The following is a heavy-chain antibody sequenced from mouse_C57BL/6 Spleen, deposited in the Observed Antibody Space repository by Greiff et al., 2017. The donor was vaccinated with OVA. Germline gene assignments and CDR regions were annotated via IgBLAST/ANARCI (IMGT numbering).Heavy chain of an antibody. CDR1: GYSITSGYY. CDR3: ARYDYDEEVLYAMDY. Sequence: ESGPGLVKPSQSLSLTCSVTGYSITSGYYWNWIRQFPGNKLEWMGYISYDGSNNYNPSLKNRISITRDTSKNQFFLKLNSVTTEDTATYYCARYDYDEEVLYAMDYWGQGTSVTVSS. D-gene: IGHD2-4*01. J-gene: IGHJ4*01. V-gene: IGHV3-6*01. CDR2: ISYDGSN.